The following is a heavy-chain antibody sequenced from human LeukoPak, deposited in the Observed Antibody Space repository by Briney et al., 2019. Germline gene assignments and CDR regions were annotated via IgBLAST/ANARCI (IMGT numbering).Heavy chain of an antibody. Sequence: ASVKVSCKASGYTFTKYGITWVRQAPGQGLEWMGWISTYNGNTNYAQKLQGRITMTTDTSTSTAYMELRSLISDDAAVYYCARGDDYGDYWGLYWGQGTLVTVSS. J-gene: IGHJ4*02. CDR2: ISTYNGNT. CDR3: ARGDDYGDYWGLY. V-gene: IGHV1-18*01. CDR1: GYTFTKYG. D-gene: IGHD4-17*01.